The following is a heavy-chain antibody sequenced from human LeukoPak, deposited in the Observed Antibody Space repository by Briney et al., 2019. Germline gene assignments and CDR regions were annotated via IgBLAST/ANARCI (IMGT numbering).Heavy chain of an antibody. D-gene: IGHD3-22*01. CDR1: GFTFSSYG. Sequence: GGSLRLSCAASGFTFSSYGMHWVRQAPGKGLEWVAVIWYDGSNKYYADSVKGRFIISRDNSKNTLYLQMNSLRAEDTAVYYCAKEQYYYDSSGYYPLFDYWGQGTLVTVSS. CDR3: AKEQYYYDSSGYYPLFDY. V-gene: IGHV3-33*06. J-gene: IGHJ4*02. CDR2: IWYDGSNK.